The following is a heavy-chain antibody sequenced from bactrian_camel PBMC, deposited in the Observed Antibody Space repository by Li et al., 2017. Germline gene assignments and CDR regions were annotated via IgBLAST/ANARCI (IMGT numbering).Heavy chain of an antibody. J-gene: IGHJ4*01. CDR2: IGGSGRSS. V-gene: IGHV3S40*01. Sequence: DVQLVESGGGLVQPGGSLRLSCAASGFTFRSYVMSWVRQAPGKGLEWVSAIGGSGRSSYYADSMQGRFTISRDNTKNTLYLQLNSLKTEDTAMYYCAKDAGGGDWYEYDYWGQGTQVTVS. CDR1: GFTFRSYV. CDR3: AKDAGGGDWYEYDY. D-gene: IGHD6*01.